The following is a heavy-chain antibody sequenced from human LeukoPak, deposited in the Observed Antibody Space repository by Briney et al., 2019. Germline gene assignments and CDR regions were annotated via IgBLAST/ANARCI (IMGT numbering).Heavy chain of an antibody. CDR1: GYTFTSYG. Sequence: ASVKVSCKASGYTFTSYGISWVRQAPGQGLEWMGWISAYNGNTNYAQKLQGRVTMTTDTSTSTAYMELRSLRSDDTAVYYCAREASGRHPSHSDYWGQGTLVTVSS. D-gene: IGHD3-10*01. CDR3: AREASGRHPSHSDY. J-gene: IGHJ4*02. CDR2: ISAYNGNT. V-gene: IGHV1-18*01.